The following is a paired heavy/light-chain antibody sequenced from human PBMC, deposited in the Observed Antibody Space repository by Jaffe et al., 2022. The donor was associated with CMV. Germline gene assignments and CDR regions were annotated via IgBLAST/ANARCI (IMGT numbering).Light chain of an antibody. CDR3: QQYYNTPPYT. V-gene: IGKV1-NL1*01. J-gene: IGKJ2*01. CDR2: AAS. Sequence: DIQMTQSPSSLSASVGDRVTFTCRASQDIGNSLAWYQQKPGKPPNLLLYAASRLESGVPSRFSGSGSGTDYTLTISSLQPEDFATYYCQQYYNTPPYTFGQGTKLQIK. CDR1: QDIGNS.
Heavy chain of an antibody. J-gene: IGHJ3*02. Sequence: EVQLVESGGGLVQPGGSLRVSCAASGFTFSNYGMHWVRQAPGKGLVWVSRIHRDGSSTDYADSVKGRFTISRDNAKNTLYLQMNSLRAEDTAVYYCARLTDSMILRKHVFDIWGQGTMVTVSS. CDR1: GFTFSNYG. D-gene: IGHD3-22*01. CDR3: ARLTDSMILRKHVFDI. V-gene: IGHV3-74*01. CDR2: IHRDGSST.